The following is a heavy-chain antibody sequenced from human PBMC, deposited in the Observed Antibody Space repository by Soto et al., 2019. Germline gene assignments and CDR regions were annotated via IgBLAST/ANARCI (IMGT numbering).Heavy chain of an antibody. Sequence: PWWSLRLSCASSGFTFRSYAMSWVRQAPGKGLEWVSAISGGGNDRFYADSVKGRFTISRDNSKNTLYLQMNSLRAEDTAVYYCAKTPFYYDSSGYYYDYWGQGTLVTVSS. CDR1: GFTFRSYA. V-gene: IGHV3-23*01. J-gene: IGHJ4*02. CDR3: AKTPFYYDSSGYYYDY. CDR2: ISGGGNDR. D-gene: IGHD3-22*01.